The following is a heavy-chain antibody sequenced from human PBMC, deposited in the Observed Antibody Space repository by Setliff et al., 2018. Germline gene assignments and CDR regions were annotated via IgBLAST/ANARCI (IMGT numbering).Heavy chain of an antibody. V-gene: IGHV4-34*01. D-gene: IGHD6-6*01. CDR2: INHRGST. J-gene: IGHJ4*02. CDR3: ARGRNIAARLLDS. Sequence: SETLSLTCAAYGGMFSDYYWTWIRQPPGKGLEWVGEINHRGSTTYNPSLKSRVTISVDTSKDQFSLKIISMTAADTAVYYCARGRNIAARLLDSWGQGTLVTVSS. CDR1: GGMFSDYY.